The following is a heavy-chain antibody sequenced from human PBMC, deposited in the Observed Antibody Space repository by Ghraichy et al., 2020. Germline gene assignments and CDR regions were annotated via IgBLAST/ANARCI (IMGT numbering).Heavy chain of an antibody. V-gene: IGHV4-59*01. D-gene: IGHD1-26*01. CDR1: GGSISSYY. CDR3: ARARAVGATPHFDY. J-gene: IGHJ4*02. CDR2: IYYSGST. Sequence: ESLNISCTVSGGSISSYYWSWIRQPPGKGLEWIGYIYYSGSTNYNPSLKSRVTISVDTSKNQFSLKLSSVTAADTAVYYCARARAVGATPHFDYWGQGTLVTVSS.